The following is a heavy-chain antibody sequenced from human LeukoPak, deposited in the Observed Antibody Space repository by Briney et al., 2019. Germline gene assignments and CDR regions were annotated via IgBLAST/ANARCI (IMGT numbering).Heavy chain of an antibody. CDR1: GGTFSSYA. CDR2: IIPIFGTA. J-gene: IGHJ3*02. CDR3: ARVNRRITMIVVVITGAFDI. V-gene: IGHV1-69*13. Sequence: AASVKVSCKASGGTFSSYAISWVRQAPGQGLEWMGGIIPIFGTANYAQKFQGRVTITADESTSTAYMELSSLRSEDTAVYYCARVNRRITMIVVVITGAFDIWGQGTMVTVSS. D-gene: IGHD3-22*01.